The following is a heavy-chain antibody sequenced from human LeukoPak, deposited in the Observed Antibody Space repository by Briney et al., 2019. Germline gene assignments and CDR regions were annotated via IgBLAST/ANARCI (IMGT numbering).Heavy chain of an antibody. Sequence: LSLTCTVSGGSITSYYWSWVRQAPGKGLEWVSYISSSGSTIYYADSVKGRFTISRDNAKNSLYLQMNSLRAEDTAVYYCASQSGYSSGFDYWGQGTLVTVSS. V-gene: IGHV3-48*03. CDR2: ISSSGSTI. CDR1: GGSITSYY. J-gene: IGHJ4*02. D-gene: IGHD6-19*01. CDR3: ASQSGYSSGFDY.